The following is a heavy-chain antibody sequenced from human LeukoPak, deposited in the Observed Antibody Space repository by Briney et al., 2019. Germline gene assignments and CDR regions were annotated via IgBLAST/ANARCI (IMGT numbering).Heavy chain of an antibody. D-gene: IGHD3-3*01. CDR2: IYYSGST. Sequence: PSETLSLTCAVSDGSITYNNWWSWVRPSPGKGLEWIGYIYYSGSTNYNPSLKSRVTISVDTSKNQFSLKLSSVTAADTAVYYCARAGDFWSGYPWKCYFDYWGQGTLVTVSS. CDR1: DGSITYNNW. V-gene: IGHV4-4*02. J-gene: IGHJ4*02. CDR3: ARAGDFWSGYPWKCYFDY.